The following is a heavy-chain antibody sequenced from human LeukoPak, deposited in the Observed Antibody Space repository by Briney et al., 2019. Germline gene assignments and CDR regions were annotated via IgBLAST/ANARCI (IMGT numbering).Heavy chain of an antibody. Sequence: PSETLSLTCTVSGGSISSYYWSWIRQPPGKGLEWIGYIYYSGSTNYNPSLKSRVTISVDTSKNQFSLKLSSVTAADTAVYYCARDPSSSWYAGYFDYWGQGTLVTVSS. CDR1: GGSISSYY. CDR3: ARDPSSSWYAGYFDY. V-gene: IGHV4-59*01. D-gene: IGHD6-13*01. J-gene: IGHJ4*02. CDR2: IYYSGST.